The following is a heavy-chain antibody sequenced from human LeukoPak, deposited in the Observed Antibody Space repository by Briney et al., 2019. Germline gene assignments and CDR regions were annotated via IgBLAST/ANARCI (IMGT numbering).Heavy chain of an antibody. CDR2: IRGSGETT. J-gene: IGHJ4*02. D-gene: IGHD3/OR15-3a*01. Sequence: PGGSLRLSCAASGFTFSSYWMSWVRQAPGKGLEWVSGIRGSGETTYYAESVKGRFIIQRDNSKNTLYLQMNSLRAEDTALYYCAKDLSSGTGRGFDYWGQGTLVTVSS. CDR1: GFTFSSYW. V-gene: IGHV3-23*01. CDR3: AKDLSSGTGRGFDY.